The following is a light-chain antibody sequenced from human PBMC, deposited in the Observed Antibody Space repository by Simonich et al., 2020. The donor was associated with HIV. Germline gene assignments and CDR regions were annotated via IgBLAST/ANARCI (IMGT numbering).Light chain of an antibody. J-gene: IGLJ2*01. CDR2: QDS. CDR1: KLGDKY. CDR3: QAWDSSPL. V-gene: IGLV3-1*01. Sequence: SYELTQPPSVSVSPGQTASITCYGDKLGDKYACWYQQKPGQSPVLVIYQDSKRPSGIPERFSGSNSGNTATLTISGTQAMDEADYYCQAWDSSPLFGGGTKLTVL.